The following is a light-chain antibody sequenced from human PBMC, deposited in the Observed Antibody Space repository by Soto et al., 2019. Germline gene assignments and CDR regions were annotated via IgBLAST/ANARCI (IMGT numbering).Light chain of an antibody. V-gene: IGKV1-27*01. CDR3: QKYNNVPVT. CDR2: SAS. Sequence: DLQMTQSPSSLSASVGDRVTITCRASQGISNYLAWYQQKPGTVPKLLIYSASTLQSGVPSRFSGSGSGTDFTLTISSLQPEDVATYYCQKYNNVPVTFGQGTRLEIK. CDR1: QGISNY. J-gene: IGKJ5*01.